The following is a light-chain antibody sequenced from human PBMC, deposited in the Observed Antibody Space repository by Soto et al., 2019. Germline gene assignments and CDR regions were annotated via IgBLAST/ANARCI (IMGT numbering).Light chain of an antibody. CDR3: LQYNSYPVT. J-gene: IGKJ2*01. CDR1: QSFAAW. V-gene: IGKV1-5*03. CDR2: KTS. Sequence: IQMTQSPSTLSASVGDRVTITCRASQSFAAWLAWYQQKPGKAPNLLIYKTSNLQSGVTSRFSGSGSGSEFTLSISGLQPDDSATYYCLQYNSYPVTFGQGTQLEIK.